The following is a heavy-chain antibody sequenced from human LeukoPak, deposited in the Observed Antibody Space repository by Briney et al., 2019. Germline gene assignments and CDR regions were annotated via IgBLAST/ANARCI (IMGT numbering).Heavy chain of an antibody. Sequence: GGSLRLSCAASGFTSTNYAMNWVRQAPGKGLEWVSILIGSSGSTDYADSVKGRFTISRDNSKNMVFLQLSSLRAEDTAIYYCARGGSVFAYFFDYWGQGTLVTVSS. CDR2: LIGSSGST. V-gene: IGHV3-23*01. CDR1: GFTSTNYA. CDR3: ARGGSVFAYFFDY. J-gene: IGHJ4*02. D-gene: IGHD3-10*01.